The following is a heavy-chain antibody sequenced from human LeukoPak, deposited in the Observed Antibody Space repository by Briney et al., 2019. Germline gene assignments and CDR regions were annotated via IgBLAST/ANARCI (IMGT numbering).Heavy chain of an antibody. J-gene: IGHJ5*02. CDR2: ISSSSSYI. D-gene: IGHD3-10*01. CDR3: ARDYKVFYGSGSYYYWFDP. CDR1: GFTFSSHS. V-gene: IGHV3-21*01. Sequence: GGSLRLSCAASGFTFSSHSMNWVRQAPGKGLEWVSSISSSSSYIYYADSVKGRFTISRDNAKNSLYLQMNSLRAEDTAVYYCARDYKVFYGSGSYYYWFDPWGQGTLVTVSS.